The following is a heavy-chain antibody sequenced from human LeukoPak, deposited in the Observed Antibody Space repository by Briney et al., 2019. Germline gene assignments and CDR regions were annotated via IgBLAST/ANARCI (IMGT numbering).Heavy chain of an antibody. CDR1: GSSLSTSGMC. V-gene: IGHV2-70*11. D-gene: IGHD3-10*01. CDR3: ARTSTYGSGSSFDY. Sequence: SGPTLVNPTQPLTLTCTFSGSSLSTSGMCVSWIRQPRAKALEWLARIDWDDDKYYSTSLKTRLTISKDTSKNQVVLTMTNMDPVDTATYYCARTSTYGSGSSFDYWGQGTLLTVSS. CDR2: IDWDDDK. J-gene: IGHJ4*02.